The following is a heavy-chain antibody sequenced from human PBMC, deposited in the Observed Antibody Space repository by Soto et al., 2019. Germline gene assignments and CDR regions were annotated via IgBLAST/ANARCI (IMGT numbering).Heavy chain of an antibody. J-gene: IGHJ6*02. V-gene: IGHV1-46*01. Sequence: QVQLVQSGAEVKKPGASVKVSCKASGYTFTSYYMQWVRLAPGQGLEWMGIINPDGGGTSYAQQLQGRVIMTRDTSTSTVYMEMSSLRSEDTAVYYCAVGGNYLSMDVWGQGTTVTVSS. CDR1: GYTFTSYY. D-gene: IGHD4-4*01. CDR2: INPDGGGT. CDR3: AVGGNYLSMDV.